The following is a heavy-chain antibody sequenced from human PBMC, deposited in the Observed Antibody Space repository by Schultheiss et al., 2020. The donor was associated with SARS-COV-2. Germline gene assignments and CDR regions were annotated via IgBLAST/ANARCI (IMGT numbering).Heavy chain of an antibody. CDR3: VSADVSGSSTSFDY. D-gene: IGHD3-10*01. CDR1: GGSISSGGYY. J-gene: IGHJ4*02. CDR2: IYYSGST. Sequence: SETLSLTCTVSGGSISSGGYYWSWIRQHPGKGLEWIGYIYYSGSTYYNPSLKSRVTISVDTSKNQFSLKLTSVTVADTAVYYCVSADVSGSSTSFDYWGQGTLVTVSS. V-gene: IGHV4-30-4*08.